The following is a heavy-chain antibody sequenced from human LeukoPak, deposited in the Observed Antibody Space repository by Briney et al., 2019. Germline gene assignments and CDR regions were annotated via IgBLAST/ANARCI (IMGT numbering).Heavy chain of an antibody. CDR1: GGTFSSYA. CDR3: ASLNYGLIRSDY. Sequence: SVKVSCKASGGTFSSYAISWVRQAPGQGLEWMGGIIPIFGTASYAQKFQGRVTITTDESTSTAYMELSSLRSEDTAAYYCASLNYGLIRSDYWGQGTLVTVSS. V-gene: IGHV1-69*05. D-gene: IGHD1-7*01. J-gene: IGHJ4*02. CDR2: IIPIFGTA.